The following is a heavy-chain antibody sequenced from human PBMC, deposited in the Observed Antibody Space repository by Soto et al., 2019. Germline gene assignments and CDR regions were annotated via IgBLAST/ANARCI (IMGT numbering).Heavy chain of an antibody. CDR1: GGSISSSSYY. CDR2: IYYSGST. D-gene: IGHD4-17*01. Sequence: QLQLQESGPGLVKPSETLSLTCTVSGGSISSSSYYWGWIRQPPGKGLEWIGNIYYSGSTYYCPSLKSRVTISVDTSKNQFSLKVSSVTAADTAVYYCASYGDYVRFAYWGQGTLVTVSS. CDR3: ASYGDYVRFAY. J-gene: IGHJ4*02. V-gene: IGHV4-39*01.